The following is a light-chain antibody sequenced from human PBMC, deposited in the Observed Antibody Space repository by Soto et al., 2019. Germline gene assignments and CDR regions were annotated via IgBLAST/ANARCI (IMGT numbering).Light chain of an antibody. CDR2: AAS. CDR3: QQSYSVPYT. J-gene: IGKJ2*01. Sequence: DIQMTQSPSSLSASVGDRVTINCLASQTISIYLNWYQYKPGKAPQLLIYAASTLQSGVPPRFSGSGSGTDFNLTISSLQPEDFATYYCQQSYSVPYTFGQGTNLEI. V-gene: IGKV1-39*01. CDR1: QTISIY.